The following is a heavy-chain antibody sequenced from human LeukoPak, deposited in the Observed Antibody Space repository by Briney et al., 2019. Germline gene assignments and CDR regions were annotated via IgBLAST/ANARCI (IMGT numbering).Heavy chain of an antibody. D-gene: IGHD6-19*01. V-gene: IGHV3-23*01. Sequence: GGSLRLSYAASGFTFSTYAMSWVRQAPGKGLEWVSAINGNGGSTYYADSVKGRFTISRDNPKNRLYLQMNSLRAEDTAVYYCAKDPGYSSGSSFFDYWGQGTLVTVSS. CDR3: AKDPGYSSGSSFFDY. CDR2: INGNGGST. J-gene: IGHJ4*02. CDR1: GFTFSTYA.